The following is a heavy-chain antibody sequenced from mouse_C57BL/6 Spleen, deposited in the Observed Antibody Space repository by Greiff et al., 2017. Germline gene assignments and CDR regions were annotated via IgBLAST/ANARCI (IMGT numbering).Heavy chain of an antibody. Sequence: QVQLQQSGAELARPGASVKLSCKASGYTFTSYGIRWVKQRTGQGLEWIGEIYPGSGNTYYNAKFKGKATLTADKSSSTAYMELRSLTAEDSAVYSCAREEDGFHRGYWGQGTPVTVSA. D-gene: IGHD3-1*01. CDR1: GYTFTSYG. CDR3: AREEDGFHRGY. V-gene: IGHV1-81*01. J-gene: IGHJ3*01. CDR2: IYPGSGNT.